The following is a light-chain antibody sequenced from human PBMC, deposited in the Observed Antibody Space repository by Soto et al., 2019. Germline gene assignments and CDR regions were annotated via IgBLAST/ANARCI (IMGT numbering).Light chain of an antibody. V-gene: IGKV3-20*01. J-gene: IGKJ1*01. CDR3: QQYGSSPWT. CDR2: AAS. CDR1: QSVSSRS. Sequence: EIVLTQSPGTLSLSPGERATLSCRASQSVSSRSLAWFQQKPGQAPRLLIYAASSRATGIPDRFSGSGFGTAFTLTISRLEPEDFAVYYCQQYGSSPWTFGQGTKVEIK.